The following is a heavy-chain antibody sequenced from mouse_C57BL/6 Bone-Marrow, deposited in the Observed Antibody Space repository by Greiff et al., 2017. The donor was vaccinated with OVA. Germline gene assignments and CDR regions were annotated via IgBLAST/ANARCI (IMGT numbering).Heavy chain of an antibody. J-gene: IGHJ1*03. CDR3: ARVGTTDWYVDV. D-gene: IGHD1-1*01. CDR1: GYTFTSYW. CDR2: IDPSDSYT. V-gene: IGHV1-69*01. Sequence: QVQLQQSGAELVMPGASVKLSCKASGYTFTSYWMHWVKQRPGQGLEWIGEIDPSDSYTNYNQKFKGKSTLTVDKSSSTAYMQLSSLTSEDSAVYYCARVGTTDWYVDVWGTGTTVTVSS.